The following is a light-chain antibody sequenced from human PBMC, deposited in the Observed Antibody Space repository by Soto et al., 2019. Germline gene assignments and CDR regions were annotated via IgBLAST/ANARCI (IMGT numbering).Light chain of an antibody. CDR2: GAS. CDR1: QSVSSN. V-gene: IGKV3-15*01. CDR3: QQYNNWPRT. Sequence: EIVMTQSPATLSVSPGERATLSCRASQSVSSNLAWYQQKPGQAPRLLIYGASTRATGIPARFSGSGSGTEFTLTISRLQSADLALYYCQQYNNWPRTFGQGTKV. J-gene: IGKJ1*01.